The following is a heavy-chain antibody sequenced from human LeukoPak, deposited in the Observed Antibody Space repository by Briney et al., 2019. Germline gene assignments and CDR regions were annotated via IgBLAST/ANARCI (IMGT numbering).Heavy chain of an antibody. Sequence: SETLSLTCTVSGGSISSYYWSWIRQPPGKGLDWIGYIYYSGSTNYNPSLKSRVTISVDTSKNQFSLKLSSVTAADTAVYYCARALGGYYYDYWGQGTLVTVSS. CDR2: IYYSGST. CDR1: GGSISSYY. D-gene: IGHD3-22*01. V-gene: IGHV4-59*01. J-gene: IGHJ4*02. CDR3: ARALGGYYYDY.